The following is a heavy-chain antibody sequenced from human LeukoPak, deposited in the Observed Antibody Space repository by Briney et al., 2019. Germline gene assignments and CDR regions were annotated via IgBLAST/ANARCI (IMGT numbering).Heavy chain of an antibody. V-gene: IGHV4-59*11. D-gene: IGHD3-3*01. CDR1: GGSISSHY. CDR3: ASTYYDFWSGHSTYFDY. Sequence: PSETLSLTCTVSGGSISSHYWSWIRQPPGKGLEWIGYIYYSGSTNYNPSLKSRVTISVDTSKNQFSLKLSSVTAADTAVYYCASTYYDFWSGHSTYFDYWGQGTLVTDSS. J-gene: IGHJ4*02. CDR2: IYYSGST.